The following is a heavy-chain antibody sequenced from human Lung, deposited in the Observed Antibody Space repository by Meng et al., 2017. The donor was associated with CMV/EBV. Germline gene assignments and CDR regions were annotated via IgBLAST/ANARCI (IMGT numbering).Heavy chain of an antibody. CDR1: GFTFSAHY. CDR3: AREDQGDYWFDY. D-gene: IGHD4-17*01. CDR2: ISGSTNTI. Sequence: CAASGFTFSAHYMSWIRQAPGKGLEWISYISGSTNTIHYAGSVRGRFTISRDNAKKSVYLQMNSLRAEDTAVYYCAREDQGDYWFDYWGQGTLVTVSS. V-gene: IGHV3-11*01. J-gene: IGHJ4*02.